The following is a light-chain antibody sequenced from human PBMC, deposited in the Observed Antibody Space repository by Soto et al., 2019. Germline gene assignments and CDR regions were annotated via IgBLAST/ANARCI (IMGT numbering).Light chain of an antibody. CDR1: QGISSY. CDR3: QQLNSYPPFT. CDR2: AAS. V-gene: IGKV1-9*01. Sequence: QLTQSPSSLSASVGDRVTITCRASQGISSYLAWYQQKPGKAPKLLIYAASTLQSGVPSRFSGSGSGTDFTLTISSLQPEYFATYYCQQLNSYPPFTFGPGTKVDIK. J-gene: IGKJ3*01.